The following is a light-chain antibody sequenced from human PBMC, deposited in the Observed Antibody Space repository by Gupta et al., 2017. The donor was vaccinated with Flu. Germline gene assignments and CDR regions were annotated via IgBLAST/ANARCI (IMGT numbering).Light chain of an antibody. CDR3: QQSYSTPLG. J-gene: IGKJ4*01. CDR2: AAP. CDR1: QSISSY. Sequence: GDRVTITCRASQSISSYLNWYQQKPGKAPKLLIYAAPSLQSGVPSRFSGSGSGTDFTLTISSLQPEDFATYYCQQSYSTPLGFGGGTKVEIK. V-gene: IGKV1-39*01.